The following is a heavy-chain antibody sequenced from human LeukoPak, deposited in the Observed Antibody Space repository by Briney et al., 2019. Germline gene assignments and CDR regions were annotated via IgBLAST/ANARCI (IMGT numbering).Heavy chain of an antibody. J-gene: IGHJ4*02. V-gene: IGHV3-21*01. D-gene: IGHD1-1*01. CDR3: ARGRQRGYFDY. CDR2: ISSSSSYI. CDR1: GFTFSSYS. Sequence: GGFLRLSCAASGFTFSSYSMNWVRQAPGKGLEWVSSISSSSSYIYYADSVKGRFTISRDNAKNSLYLQMNSLRAEDTAVYYCARGRQRGYFDYWGQGTLVTVSS.